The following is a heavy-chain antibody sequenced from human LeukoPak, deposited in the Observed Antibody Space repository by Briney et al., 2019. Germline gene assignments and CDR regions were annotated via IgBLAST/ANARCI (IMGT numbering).Heavy chain of an antibody. CDR1: GGTFSSYA. D-gene: IGHD3-3*01. J-gene: IGHJ3*02. V-gene: IGHV1-69*01. Sequence: GSSVKVSCKASGGTFSSYAISWVRQAPGQGLEWMGGIIPIFGTANYAQKFQGRVTITADESTSTAYMELSSLRSKDTAVYYCARAQEKDFWSGYYGSISPEQRPRSDAFDIWGQGTMVTVSS. CDR2: IIPIFGTA. CDR3: ARAQEKDFWSGYYGSISPEQRPRSDAFDI.